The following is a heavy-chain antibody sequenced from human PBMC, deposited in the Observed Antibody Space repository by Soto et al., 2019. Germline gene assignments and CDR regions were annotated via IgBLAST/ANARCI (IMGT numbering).Heavy chain of an antibody. V-gene: IGHV4-31*03. D-gene: IGHD6-13*01. CDR3: ARTGRQQPDRRAMDY. J-gene: IGHJ4*02. Sequence: QVQLQESGPGLVKPSQTLSLTCTVSGGSISSGGYYWSWIRQHPGKGLEWIGYIYYSGSTYYNPSLKSRVTLTEDKSKNQFYLKLSSVTAADTAVYYCARTGRQQPDRRAMDYWGQGTLVTVSS. CDR2: IYYSGST. CDR1: GGSISSGGYY.